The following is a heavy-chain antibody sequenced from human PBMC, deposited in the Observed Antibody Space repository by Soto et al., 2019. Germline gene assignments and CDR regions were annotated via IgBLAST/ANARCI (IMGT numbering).Heavy chain of an antibody. CDR3: ASPYTPGYSSCTMHY. D-gene: IGHD6-19*01. V-gene: IGHV1-69*02. Sequence: QVQLVQSGAEVKKPGSSVKVSCKASGGTFSSYTISWVRQAPGQGLEWMGRILPILGVATYAQNSQGRVKITADKSMTTAYMELSSLRSEDTAVYFCASPYTPGYSSCTMHYWGQGTLVTVSS. J-gene: IGHJ4*02. CDR2: ILPILGVA. CDR1: GGTFSSYT.